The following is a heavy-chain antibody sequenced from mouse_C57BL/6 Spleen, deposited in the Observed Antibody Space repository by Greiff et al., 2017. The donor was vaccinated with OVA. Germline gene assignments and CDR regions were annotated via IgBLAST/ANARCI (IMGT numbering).Heavy chain of an antibody. CDR3: ARDRGSNSDY. D-gene: IGHD3-1*01. CDR1: GFTFSSYA. Sequence: DVMLVESGGGLVKPGGSLKLSCAASGFTFSSYAMSWVRQTPEKRLEWVATISDGGSYTYYPDNVKGRFTISRDNAKNNLYLQMSHLKSEDTAMYYCARDRGSNSDYWGQGTTLTVSS. V-gene: IGHV5-4*01. J-gene: IGHJ2*01. CDR2: ISDGGSYT.